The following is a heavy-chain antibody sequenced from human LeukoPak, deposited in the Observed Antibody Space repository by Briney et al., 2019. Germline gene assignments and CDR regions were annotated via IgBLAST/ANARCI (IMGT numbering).Heavy chain of an antibody. D-gene: IGHD2-21*02. CDR2: IYTGGAT. Sequence: GGSLRLSCAASGFTVDSVYMNWVRQAPGKGLEWISLIYTGGATRYAASVNGRFIISRDNSRNTVHLRMNSLRAEDTAIYYCACRVGTSGSWGQGTLVTVSS. J-gene: IGHJ5*02. CDR1: GFTVDSVY. V-gene: IGHV3-66*01. CDR3: ACRVGTSGS.